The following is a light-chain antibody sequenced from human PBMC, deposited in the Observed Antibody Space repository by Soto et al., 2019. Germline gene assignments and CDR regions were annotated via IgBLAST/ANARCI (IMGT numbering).Light chain of an antibody. CDR3: VAWDDSLNGYVV. J-gene: IGLJ2*01. V-gene: IGLV1-44*01. CDR2: SNN. Sequence: QSVLTRPPSASGAPGRGVTISCSGSSSNIGSNTVNWYQQLPGTAPKLVIYSNNQRPSGVPDRFSGSKSGTSASLAISGLQSEDEADYYCVAWDDSLNGYVVFGGGTKVTVL. CDR1: SSNIGSNT.